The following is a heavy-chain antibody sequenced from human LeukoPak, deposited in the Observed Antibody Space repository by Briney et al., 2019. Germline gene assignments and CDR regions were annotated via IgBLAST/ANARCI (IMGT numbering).Heavy chain of an antibody. J-gene: IGHJ5*02. CDR3: VREVYSGYEGSWFDP. CDR1: GFTFSSYW. V-gene: IGHV3-74*01. D-gene: IGHD5-12*01. CDR2: INNDGSST. Sequence: GGSLRLSCAASGFTFSSYWIHWVRQAPGKGLVWVSYINNDGSSTVYADSVKGRFTTSRDNAKNTLYLQMNSLRAEDTAVYYCVREVYSGYEGSWFDPWGQGTLVTVSS.